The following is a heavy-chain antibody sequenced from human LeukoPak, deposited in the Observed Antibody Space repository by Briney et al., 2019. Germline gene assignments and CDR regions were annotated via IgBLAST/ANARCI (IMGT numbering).Heavy chain of an antibody. D-gene: IGHD6-13*01. CDR3: ARSGSSWYVAATDY. V-gene: IGHV3-21*01. CDR1: GFTFSSYS. Sequence: PGGSLRLSCAASGFTFSSYSMNWVRQAPGKGLEWVSSISSSSSYIYYADSVKGRFTISRDNAKNSLYLQMNSLRAEDTAVYYCARSGSSWYVAATDYWGQGTLVTVSS. J-gene: IGHJ4*02. CDR2: ISSSSSYI.